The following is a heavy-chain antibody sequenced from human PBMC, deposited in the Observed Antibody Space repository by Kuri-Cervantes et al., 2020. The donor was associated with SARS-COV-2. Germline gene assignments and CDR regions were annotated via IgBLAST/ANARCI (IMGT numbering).Heavy chain of an antibody. CDR2: IYYSGST. Sequence: GSLRLSCTVPGGSISSYYWSWIRQPPGKGLEWIGYIYYSGSTNYNPSLKSRVTISVDTSKNQFSLKLSSVTAADTAVYYCARGGPRITMVRGIPGWFDPWGQGTLVTVSS. D-gene: IGHD3-10*01. J-gene: IGHJ5*02. CDR1: GGSISSYY. CDR3: ARGGPRITMVRGIPGWFDP. V-gene: IGHV4-59*12.